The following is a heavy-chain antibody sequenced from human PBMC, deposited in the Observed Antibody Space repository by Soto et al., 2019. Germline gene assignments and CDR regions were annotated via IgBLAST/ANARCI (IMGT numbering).Heavy chain of an antibody. D-gene: IGHD5-12*01. J-gene: IGHJ4*01. CDR2: NYHSGTT. CDR3: VREAYIGYGHAIDH. CDR1: GVTISTYY. V-gene: IGHV4-59*01. Sequence: SETLSLTCAVSGVTISTYYWSWIRQPPGKGLEWIGYNYHSGTTNYNPSLKSRVTISVDTSKNQFSLRLTSVTAADTAIYYCVREAYIGYGHAIDHWRHGTLVTVSS.